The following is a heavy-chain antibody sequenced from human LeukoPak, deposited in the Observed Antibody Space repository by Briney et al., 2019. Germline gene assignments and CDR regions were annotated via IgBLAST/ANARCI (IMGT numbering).Heavy chain of an antibody. CDR3: AKKVVVAAKILVLRYLDY. V-gene: IGHV3-23*01. Sequence: GGSLRLSCAASGFTFSSYAMSWVRQAPGKGLEWVSAISGSGGSTYYADSVKGRFTISRDNSKNTLYLQMNSLRAEDTAVYYCAKKVVVAAKILVLRYLDYWGQGTLVTVSS. CDR1: GFTFSSYA. D-gene: IGHD2-15*01. CDR2: ISGSGGST. J-gene: IGHJ4*02.